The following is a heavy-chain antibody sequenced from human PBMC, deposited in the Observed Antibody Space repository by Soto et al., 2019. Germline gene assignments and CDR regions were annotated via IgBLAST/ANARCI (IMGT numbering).Heavy chain of an antibody. Sequence: QVQLVQSGAEVKKPGSSVKFSCKASGGTFSSYAISWVRQAPGQGLEWMGGIIPIFGTAHYAQKFQGRVTITAHESTITAYMEVSSLRSDDTSVYYCARERGAGDSSQQYYFVMDVLGQGTPVTGFS. D-gene: IGHD6-13*01. J-gene: IGHJ6*02. V-gene: IGHV1-69*01. CDR3: ARERGAGDSSQQYYFVMDV. CDR2: IIPIFGTA. CDR1: GGTFSSYA.